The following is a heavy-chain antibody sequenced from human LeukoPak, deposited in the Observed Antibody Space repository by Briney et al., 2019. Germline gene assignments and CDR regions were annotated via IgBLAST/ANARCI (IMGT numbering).Heavy chain of an antibody. CDR3: AREHPSGLRLNWFDP. Sequence: SVKVSCKASGGTFSSYAISWVRQAPGQGLEWMGRIIPIFGTANYAQKFQGRVTITADESTSTAYMELSSLRFEDTAVYYCAREHPSGLRLNWFDPWGQGTLVTVSS. CDR1: GGTFSSYA. D-gene: IGHD4-17*01. J-gene: IGHJ5*02. V-gene: IGHV1-69*13. CDR2: IIPIFGTA.